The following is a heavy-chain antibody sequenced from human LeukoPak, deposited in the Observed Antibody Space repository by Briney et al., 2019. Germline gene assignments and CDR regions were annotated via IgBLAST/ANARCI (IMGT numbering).Heavy chain of an antibody. CDR2: ISSSGTYV. CDR3: ARASSKQLAGYLPDGFDI. J-gene: IGHJ3*02. V-gene: IGHV3-21*01. Sequence: GESLRLSCSASGFTFSRSDMHWVRQAPGKGLEWVSSISSSGTYVYYADSVKGRFTISRDNAKNSLSLQMNSLRADDAAVYYCARASSKQLAGYLPDGFDIWGQGTMVTVSS. D-gene: IGHD3-9*01. CDR1: GFTFSRSD.